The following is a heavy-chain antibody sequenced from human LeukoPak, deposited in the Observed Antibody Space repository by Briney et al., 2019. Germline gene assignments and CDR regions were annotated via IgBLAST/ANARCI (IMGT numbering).Heavy chain of an antibody. Sequence: SETLSLTCTVSGGSISSYYWSWVRQPPGKGLEWIGYIYYSGSTNYNPSLKSGVTISVDTSKNKFSLKLSSVPAADTAVYYCARQGMIAARPFEVDYWGQGTLVTVSS. CDR3: ARQGMIAARPFEVDY. V-gene: IGHV4-59*08. CDR2: IYYSGST. D-gene: IGHD6-6*01. CDR1: GGSISSYY. J-gene: IGHJ4*02.